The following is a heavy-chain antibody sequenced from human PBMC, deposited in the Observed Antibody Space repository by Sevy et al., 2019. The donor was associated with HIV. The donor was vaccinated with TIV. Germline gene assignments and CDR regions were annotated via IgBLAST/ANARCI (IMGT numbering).Heavy chain of an antibody. J-gene: IGHJ4*02. CDR1: GFTFSSYS. V-gene: IGHV3-48*01. Sequence: GGSLRLSCAASGFTFSSYSMNWVRQAPGKGLEWVSYISSSSSTIYYADSVKGRFTISRDNAKNSLYLQMNSLRPEDTAMYYCARDSGYSINWYPAYWGQGTLVTVSS. CDR3: ARDSGYSINWYPAY. CDR2: ISSSSSTI. D-gene: IGHD6-13*01.